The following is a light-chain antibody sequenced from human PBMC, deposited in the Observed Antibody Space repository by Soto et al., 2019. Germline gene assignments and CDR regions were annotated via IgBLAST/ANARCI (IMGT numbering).Light chain of an antibody. CDR3: AAWDDSLNAYV. CDR2: SNN. V-gene: IGLV1-44*01. CDR1: SSNIGSNT. Sequence: VLTQPPSASGTPGQRVTISCSGGSSNIGSNTVNWYQQLPGTAPKLLIYSNNQRPSGVPDRFSGSKSGTSASLAISGLQSEDEADYYCAAWDDSLNAYVFGTGTKV. J-gene: IGLJ1*01.